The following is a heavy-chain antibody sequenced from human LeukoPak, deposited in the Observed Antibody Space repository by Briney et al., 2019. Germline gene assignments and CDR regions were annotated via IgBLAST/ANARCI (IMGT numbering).Heavy chain of an antibody. V-gene: IGHV3-53*01. CDR1: GLIVSANY. Sequence: GGSLRLSCAASGLIVSANYMTWVRQAPGKGPEWVSVIYRSGTTNYAESVQGRFTISRDESKNTLYLQLNSLRDDDTAIYYCATGGTYYLDYWGQGSLVTVSS. J-gene: IGHJ4*02. D-gene: IGHD1-1*01. CDR2: IYRSGTT. CDR3: ATGGTYYLDY.